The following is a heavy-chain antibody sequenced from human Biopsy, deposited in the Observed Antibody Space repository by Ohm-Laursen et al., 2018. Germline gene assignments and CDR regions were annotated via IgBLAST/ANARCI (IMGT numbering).Heavy chain of an antibody. CDR3: ARGLSSGWYGYFDV. D-gene: IGHD6-19*01. Sequence: RSLRLSCTASGFTFGHYAMHWVRQAPGKGLEWISLIWYDGTSEDYADSVKGRFTISRDNSKNTLYLQINTLTLEDTAFYYCARGLSSGWYGYFDVWGRGTLVTVSS. CDR2: IWYDGTSE. CDR1: GFTFGHYA. J-gene: IGHJ2*01. V-gene: IGHV3-33*04.